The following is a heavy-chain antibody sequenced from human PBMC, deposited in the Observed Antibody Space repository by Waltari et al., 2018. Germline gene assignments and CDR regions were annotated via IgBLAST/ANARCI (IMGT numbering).Heavy chain of an antibody. CDR3: ARDRGRGLYLDS. CDR2: IHGSGRS. V-gene: IGHV4-4*02. CDR1: GDSISGSYW. D-gene: IGHD1-26*01. Sequence: QVQLQESGPGLVKPSGTLSVTGAVYGDSISGSYWWSWVRQPPGKGLEWIGQIHGSGRSNYNPSLESRLTVSMDTSSNHFSLTVTSATAADTAIYYCARDRGRGLYLDSWGQGTLVTVSP. J-gene: IGHJ4*02.